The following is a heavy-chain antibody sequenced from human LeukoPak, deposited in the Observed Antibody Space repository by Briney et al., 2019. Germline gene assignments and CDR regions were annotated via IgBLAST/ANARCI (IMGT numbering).Heavy chain of an antibody. Sequence: GGSLRLSCAASGFTVSSNYMSWVRQAPGKGLEWVSVIYSGGSTYYADSVKGRFTISRDNSKNTLNLQMNSLRAEDAAVYYCAKDQENSSGWYTDYWGQGTLVIVSS. V-gene: IGHV3-66*01. D-gene: IGHD6-19*01. J-gene: IGHJ4*02. CDR1: GFTVSSNY. CDR3: AKDQENSSGWYTDY. CDR2: IYSGGST.